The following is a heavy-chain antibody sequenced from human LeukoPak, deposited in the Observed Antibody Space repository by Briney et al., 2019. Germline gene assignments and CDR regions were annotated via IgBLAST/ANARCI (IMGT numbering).Heavy chain of an antibody. CDR2: INPNSGAT. Sequence: ASVKVSCKASGYTFNAYFMHWVRQAPGQGLEWMGWINPNSGATNYAQNFQGRVTMTRDTSISTAYMELTSDDTAVYYCARDGGGGFYGAVDYWGQGTLVTVSS. V-gene: IGHV1-2*02. CDR3: ARDGGGGFYGAVDY. D-gene: IGHD4-17*01. CDR1: GYTFNAYF. J-gene: IGHJ4*02.